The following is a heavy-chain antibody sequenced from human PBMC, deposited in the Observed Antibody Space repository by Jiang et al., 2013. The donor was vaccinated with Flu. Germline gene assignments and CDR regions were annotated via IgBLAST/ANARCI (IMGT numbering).Heavy chain of an antibody. CDR2: IFHSAST. CDR1: GGSISSGGYS. J-gene: IGHJ3*02. Sequence: SGLVKPSQTLSLTCAVSGGSISSGGYSWSWIRQPPGKGLEWTGYIFHSASTSYNPSLRSRVTMSLDRSKNQFSLKLSSVTAADTAVYYCVRGGVVRGYDLSAFDIWGQGTMVTVSS. V-gene: IGHV4-30-2*01. CDR3: VRGGVVRGYDLSAFDI. D-gene: IGHD5-12*01.